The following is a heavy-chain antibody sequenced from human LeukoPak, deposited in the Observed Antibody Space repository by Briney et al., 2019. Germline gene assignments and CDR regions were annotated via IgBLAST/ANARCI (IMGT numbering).Heavy chain of an antibody. CDR2: INHSGST. V-gene: IGHV4-34*01. CDR1: GGSFSGYY. CDR3: ARVPHYDFWSGPMDY. Sequence: PSETLSLTCAVYGGSFSGYYWSWIRQPPGKGLEGIGEINHSGSTNYNPSRKSRVTISVDTPKKQFSLKLSSASAADTAVYYCARVPHYDFWSGPMDYWGQGTLVTVSS. D-gene: IGHD3-3*01. J-gene: IGHJ4*02.